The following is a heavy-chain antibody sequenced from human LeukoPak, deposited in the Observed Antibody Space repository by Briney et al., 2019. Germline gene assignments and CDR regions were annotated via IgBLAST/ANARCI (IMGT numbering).Heavy chain of an antibody. CDR2: IYYSGST. J-gene: IGHJ5*02. V-gene: IGHV4-59*01. Sequence: SETLPLTCTVSGGSISSYYWSWIRQPPGKGLEWIGYIYYSGSTNYNPSLKSRVTISVDTSKNQFSLKLSSVTAADTAVYYCARAPYSSSWYQIGYWFDPWGQGTLVTVSS. D-gene: IGHD6-13*01. CDR1: GGSISSYY. CDR3: ARAPYSSSWYQIGYWFDP.